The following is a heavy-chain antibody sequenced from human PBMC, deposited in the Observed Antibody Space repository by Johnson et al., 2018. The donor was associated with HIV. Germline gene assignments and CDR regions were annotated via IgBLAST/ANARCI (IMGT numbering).Heavy chain of an antibody. J-gene: IGHJ3*02. CDR3: AKETRDSISAFDI. CDR1: GLSFSSYG. D-gene: IGHD3-22*01. CDR2: TQYDGSNK. Sequence: QVQLVESGGGVVQPGGSLRLSCAASGLSFSSYGIHWVRQAPGKGLEWVAFTQYDGSNKYYADSMKGRFTISRDNSKKTLYLQMNSLRPEDTAVYYCAKETRDSISAFDIWGQGTMVTVSS. V-gene: IGHV3-30*02.